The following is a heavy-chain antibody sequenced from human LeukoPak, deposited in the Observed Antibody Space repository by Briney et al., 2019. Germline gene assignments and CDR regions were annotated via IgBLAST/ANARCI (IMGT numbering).Heavy chain of an antibody. Sequence: PSETLSLTCAVYGGSFSGYYWSWIRQPPGKGLEWIGEINHSGSTNYNPSLKSRVTISVDTSKNQFSLKLSSVTAADTAVYYCARGSYCSGGSCYWGGVWFDPWGQGTLVTVSS. CDR2: INHSGST. CDR3: ARGSYCSGGSCYWGGVWFDP. D-gene: IGHD2-15*01. CDR1: GGSFSGYY. V-gene: IGHV4-34*01. J-gene: IGHJ5*02.